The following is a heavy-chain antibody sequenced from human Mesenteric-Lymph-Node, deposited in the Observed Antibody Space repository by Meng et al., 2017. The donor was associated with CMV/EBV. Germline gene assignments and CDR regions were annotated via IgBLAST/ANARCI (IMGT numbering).Heavy chain of an antibody. CDR1: GYRLTNHG. J-gene: IGHJ4*02. Sequence: ASVKVSCKASGYRLTNHGVSWVRQAPGQGLEWMGWISGINGNTNYAQRFQGRVTMTTDTSTNTAYMEMRSLRSDDTAVYYCARGILEMATISPLDYWGQGTLVTVSS. D-gene: IGHD5-24*01. V-gene: IGHV1-18*01. CDR2: ISGINGNT. CDR3: ARGILEMATISPLDY.